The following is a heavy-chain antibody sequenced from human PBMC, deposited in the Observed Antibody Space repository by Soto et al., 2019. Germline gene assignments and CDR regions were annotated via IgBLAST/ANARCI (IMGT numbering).Heavy chain of an antibody. CDR3: AIHIVVVPAAIGGCFDY. J-gene: IGHJ4*02. V-gene: IGHV4-39*01. CDR2: IYYSGST. D-gene: IGHD2-2*01. Sequence: QLQLQESGPGLVKPSETLSLTCTVSGGSISSSSYYWGWIRQPPGKGLEWIVSIYYSGSTYYNPSLKSRVTISVDTSNTQFSLRRSSVTAADTAVYYCAIHIVVVPAAIGGCFDYWGQGTLVTVCS. CDR1: GGSISSSSYY.